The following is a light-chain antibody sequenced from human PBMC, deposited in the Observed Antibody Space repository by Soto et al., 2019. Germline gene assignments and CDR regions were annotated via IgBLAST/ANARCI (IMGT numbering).Light chain of an antibody. Sequence: QSALTQPRSVSGSPGQSVTISCTGTSSDVGGYNYVSWYQQHPGKAHKLMIYDVSKRPSGVPDRFSGSKSSNTASLTISGLQAEDEADDYCCSYAGGYTSSYVFGTGTKLTVL. CDR3: CSYAGGYTSSYV. CDR2: DVS. V-gene: IGLV2-11*01. CDR1: SSDVGGYNY. J-gene: IGLJ1*01.